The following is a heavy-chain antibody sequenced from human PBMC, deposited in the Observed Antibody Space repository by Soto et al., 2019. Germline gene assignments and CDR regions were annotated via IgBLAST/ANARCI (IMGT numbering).Heavy chain of an antibody. Sequence: QVQLVESGGGVVQPGRSLRLSCAASGFTFSSYGMHWVRQAPGKGLEWVAVISYDGSNKYYADSVKGRFTISRDNSKNTLYLQMNSLRAEDTAVYYCAKNLSPVYGDRYYVDYWGQGTLVTVSS. V-gene: IGHV3-30*18. CDR1: GFTFSSYG. CDR3: AKNLSPVYGDRYYVDY. CDR2: ISYDGSNK. J-gene: IGHJ4*02. D-gene: IGHD4-17*01.